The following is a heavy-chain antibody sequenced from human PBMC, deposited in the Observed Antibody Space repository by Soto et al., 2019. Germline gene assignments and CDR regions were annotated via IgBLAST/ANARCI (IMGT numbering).Heavy chain of an antibody. V-gene: IGHV4-34*01. Sequence: QVQLQQWGAGLLKPSETLSLTCAVYGGSFSGYYWSWIRQPPGKGLEWIGEINHSGSTNYNPSLKSRVTISVDTSKNQFSLKLSSVTAADTAVYYCARRAYYGPFDPWGQGTLVTVSS. CDR2: INHSGST. J-gene: IGHJ5*02. CDR3: ARRAYYGPFDP. CDR1: GGSFSGYY. D-gene: IGHD3-10*01.